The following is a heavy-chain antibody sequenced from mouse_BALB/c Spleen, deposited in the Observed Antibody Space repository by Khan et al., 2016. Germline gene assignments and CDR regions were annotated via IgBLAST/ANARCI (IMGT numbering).Heavy chain of an antibody. D-gene: IGHD1-2*01. CDR1: GFAFSRYW. Sequence: LQESRGGLVQPGGSLQLSCAASGFAFSRYWMSWVRQAPGKGLEWIGEINPDSSTINYTPSLKDKFIISRDNAKNTLYLQMSKVRSEDTALYYCARLHYYGWFAYWGQGTLVTVSA. J-gene: IGHJ3*01. CDR3: ARLHYYGWFAY. CDR2: INPDSSTI. V-gene: IGHV4-1*02.